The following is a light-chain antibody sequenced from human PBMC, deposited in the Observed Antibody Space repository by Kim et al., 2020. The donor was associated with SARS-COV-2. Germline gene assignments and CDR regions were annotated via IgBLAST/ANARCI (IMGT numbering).Light chain of an antibody. Sequence: GQSVTISCTGTSSDVGGYNYVSWYQQHPGKAPKLMIYEVSKRPSGVPDRFSGSKSGNTASLTVSGLQAEDEADYYCNSYADSNNWVFGGGTQLTVL. J-gene: IGLJ3*02. CDR3: NSYADSNNWV. CDR1: SSDVGGYNY. V-gene: IGLV2-8*01. CDR2: EVS.